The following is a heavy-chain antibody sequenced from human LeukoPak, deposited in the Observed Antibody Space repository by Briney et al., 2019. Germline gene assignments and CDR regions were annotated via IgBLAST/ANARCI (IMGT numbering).Heavy chain of an antibody. J-gene: IGHJ4*02. CDR3: ARGGPYILVCFGESPPCSFDY. Sequence: SETLSLTCAVYGGSFSVYHWSVVRQPPGKGLEWIGGINHSGSTNYNPSLKSRVTISVDTSKNQFSLKLSSVTAADTAVYYCARGGPYILVCFGESPPCSFDYWGQGTLVTVSS. CDR1: GGSFSVYH. V-gene: IGHV4-34*01. D-gene: IGHD3-10*01. CDR2: INHSGST.